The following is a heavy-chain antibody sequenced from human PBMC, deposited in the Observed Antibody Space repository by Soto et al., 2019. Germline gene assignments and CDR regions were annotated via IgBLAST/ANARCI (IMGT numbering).Heavy chain of an antibody. CDR3: ARQMRGATISIYYYGMDV. V-gene: IGHV4-59*01. CDR1: GGSISSYY. CDR2: IYYSGST. J-gene: IGHJ6*02. D-gene: IGHD5-12*01. Sequence: PSETLSLTCTVSGGSISSYYWSWIRQPPGKGLEWIGYIYYSGSTNYNPSLKSRVTISVDASKNQFSLKLSSVTAADTAVYYCARQMRGATISIYYYGMDVGGQGTTVPVS.